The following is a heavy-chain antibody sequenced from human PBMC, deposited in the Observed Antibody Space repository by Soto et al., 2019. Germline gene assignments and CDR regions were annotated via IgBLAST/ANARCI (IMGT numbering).Heavy chain of an antibody. V-gene: IGHV1-2*02. D-gene: IGHD6-13*01. CDR1: GYTFTGYY. CDR3: ARWGVWGSSWYGGWFDP. Sequence: ASVKVSCKASGYTFTGYYMHWVRQAPGQGLEWMGWINPNSGGTNYAQKFQGRVTMTRDTSISTAYMELSRLRSDDTAVYYCARWGVWGSSWYGGWFDPWGQGTLVTAPQ. J-gene: IGHJ5*02. CDR2: INPNSGGT.